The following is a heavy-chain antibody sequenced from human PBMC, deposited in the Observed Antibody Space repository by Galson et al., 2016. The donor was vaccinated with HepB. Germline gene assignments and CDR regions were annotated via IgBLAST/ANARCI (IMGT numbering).Heavy chain of an antibody. CDR3: ARDRRGGHQTEGFCSNGVCYRRRPEYFQH. CDR1: GFTFSNYA. CDR2: ISYDGSNK. V-gene: IGHV3-30*04. J-gene: IGHJ1*01. Sequence: SLRLSCAASGFTFSNYAMHWVRQAPGKGLEWVTVISYDGSNKYYADSVKGRFTISRDNSKNTLHLHMSSLRTEDTAVYYCARDRRGGHQTEGFCSNGVCYRRRPEYFQHWGQGTLVTVSS. D-gene: IGHD2-8*01.